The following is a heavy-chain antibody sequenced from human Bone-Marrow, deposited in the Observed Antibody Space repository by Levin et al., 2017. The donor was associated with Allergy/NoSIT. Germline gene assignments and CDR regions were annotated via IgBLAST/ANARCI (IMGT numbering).Heavy chain of an antibody. CDR1: GYTFTGYY. CDR3: ARDPDGSGSYSSPPYFDY. J-gene: IGHJ4*02. CDR2: INPNSGGT. D-gene: IGHD3-10*01. Sequence: ASVKVSCKASGYTFTGYYMHWVRQAPGQGLEWMGRINPNSGGTNYAQKFQGRVTMTRDTSISTAYMELSRLRSDDTAVYYCARDPDGSGSYSSPPYFDYWGQGTLVTVSS. V-gene: IGHV1-2*06.